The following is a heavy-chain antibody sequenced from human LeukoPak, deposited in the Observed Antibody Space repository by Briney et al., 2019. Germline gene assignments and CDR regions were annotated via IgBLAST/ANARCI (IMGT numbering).Heavy chain of an antibody. V-gene: IGHV3-7*01. Sequence: GGSLRLSCAASGFSFTTYWMSWVRQAPGKGLEWVANINQDGTEKYYVDSVKGRFTISRDNGKNSLYLQMNSLRVEDTAVYYCAKLAKYFYGSETFYFFEHWGQGTPVTASS. CDR3: AKLAKYFYGSETFYFFEH. CDR1: GFSFTTYW. CDR2: INQDGTEK. D-gene: IGHD3-10*01. J-gene: IGHJ4*02.